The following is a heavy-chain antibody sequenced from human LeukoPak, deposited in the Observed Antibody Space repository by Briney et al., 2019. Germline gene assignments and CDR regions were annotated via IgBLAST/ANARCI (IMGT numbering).Heavy chain of an antibody. CDR3: ARGVAAYTHYADSSGYD. J-gene: IGHJ4*02. Sequence: ASVTVSCKASGYTLTGYHVQWVRQAPGQGLEWMGWINPMNGDTNYAQKFQGRVTMTRDTSINTAYMELRSLISDDTAVYYCARGVAAYTHYADSSGYDWGQGTLVLVSS. V-gene: IGHV1-2*02. D-gene: IGHD3-22*01. CDR1: GYTLTGYH. CDR2: INPMNGDT.